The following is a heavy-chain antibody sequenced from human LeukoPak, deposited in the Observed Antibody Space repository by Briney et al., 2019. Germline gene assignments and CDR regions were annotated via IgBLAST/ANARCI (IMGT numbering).Heavy chain of an antibody. V-gene: IGHV3-23*01. CDR1: GFTFSSYA. D-gene: IGHD2-8*01. J-gene: IGHJ4*02. CDR2: ISGSGGST. CDR3: AKDRWDIVLMVYANFDY. Sequence: PGGSLRLSCAASGFTFSSYAMSWVPQAPGKGLEWVSAISGSGGSTYYADSVKVRFTISRDNSKNTLYLQMNSLRAEDTAAYYCAKDRWDIVLMVYANFDYWGQGTLVTVPS.